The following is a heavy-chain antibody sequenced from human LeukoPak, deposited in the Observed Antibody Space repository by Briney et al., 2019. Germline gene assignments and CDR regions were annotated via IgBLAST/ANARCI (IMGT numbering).Heavy chain of an antibody. D-gene: IGHD5-24*01. J-gene: IGHJ4*02. Sequence: PSETLSLTCTVSGGSISSGGYYWSWIRRHPGKGLEWIGYIYYSGNTYYNPSLKSRVTISVDTSKNQFSLKLNSVTAADTAVYFCARAAKDGFNYFDYWGQGTLVTVSS. CDR1: GGSISSGGYY. CDR3: ARAAKDGFNYFDY. CDR2: IYYSGNT. V-gene: IGHV4-31*03.